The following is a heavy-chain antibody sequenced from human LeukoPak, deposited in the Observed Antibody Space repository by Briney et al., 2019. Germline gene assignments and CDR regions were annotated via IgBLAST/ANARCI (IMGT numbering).Heavy chain of an antibody. V-gene: IGHV1-8*01. D-gene: IGHD2-2*01. CDR3: ARRGSTRGYYYYGMDV. J-gene: IGHJ6*02. Sequence: ASVTVSCMASGYTFTSYDINWVRQATGQGLEWMGWMNPNSGNTGYAQKFQGRVTMTRNTSISTAYMELSSLRSEDTAVYYCARRGSTRGYYYYGMDVWGQGTTVTVSS. CDR2: MNPNSGNT. CDR1: GYTFTSYD.